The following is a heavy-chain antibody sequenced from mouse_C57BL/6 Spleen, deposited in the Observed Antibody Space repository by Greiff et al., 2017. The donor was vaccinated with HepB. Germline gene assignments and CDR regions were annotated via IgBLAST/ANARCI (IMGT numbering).Heavy chain of an antibody. V-gene: IGHV1-72*01. CDR1: GYTFTSYW. CDR3: ARREAYDYDDGAWFAY. CDR2: IDPNSGGT. Sequence: QVQLQQPGAELVKPGASVKLSCKASGYTFTSYWMHWVKQRPGRGLEWIGRIDPNSGGTKYNEKFKSKATLTVDKPSSSSYMQLSSLTSAYAAVYYCARREAYDYDDGAWFAYWGQGTLVTVSS. D-gene: IGHD2-4*01. J-gene: IGHJ3*01.